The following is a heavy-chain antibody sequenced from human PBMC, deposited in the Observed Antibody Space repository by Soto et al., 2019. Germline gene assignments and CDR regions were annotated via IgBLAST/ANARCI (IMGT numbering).Heavy chain of an antibody. J-gene: IGHJ4*02. V-gene: IGHV3-23*01. CDR2: ISGSGGST. D-gene: IGHD5-18*01. Sequence: GGSLSLSCAASGFTFSSYAMSWVRQAPGKGLEWVSAISGSGGSTYYADSVKGRFTISRDNSKNTLYLQMNSLRAEDTAVYYCAKEASGIQLWLNYYFDYWGQGTLVTVSS. CDR1: GFTFSSYA. CDR3: AKEASGIQLWLNYYFDY.